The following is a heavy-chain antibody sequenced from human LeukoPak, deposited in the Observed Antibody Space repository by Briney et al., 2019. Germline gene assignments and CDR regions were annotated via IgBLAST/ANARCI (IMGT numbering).Heavy chain of an antibody. Sequence: GGSLRLSCAASGFTFSGYGMSWVRQAPGKGLEWVSSINRNGSTTGYADSVKGRFTISRDNAKNSLYLHMNSLRAEDTALYYCARVRVGPAYSIDVSGEGETVTVSS. D-gene: IGHD2-15*01. CDR3: ARVRVGPAYSIDV. CDR2: INRNGSTT. V-gene: IGHV3-20*04. CDR1: GFTFSGYG. J-gene: IGHJ6*04.